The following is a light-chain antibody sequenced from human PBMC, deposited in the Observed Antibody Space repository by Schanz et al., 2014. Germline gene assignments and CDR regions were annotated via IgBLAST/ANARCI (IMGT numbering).Light chain of an antibody. Sequence: EIVMTQSPATLSVSPGERATLSCRASQSVSSNLAWYQQKPGQAPRLLIYGASTKATGIPARFSGSGSGTELTLTISSRQSEDFATYDCLQDGGYPLTFGGGTKVEI. J-gene: IGKJ4*01. V-gene: IGKV3-15*01. CDR2: GAS. CDR3: LQDGGYPLT. CDR1: QSVSSN.